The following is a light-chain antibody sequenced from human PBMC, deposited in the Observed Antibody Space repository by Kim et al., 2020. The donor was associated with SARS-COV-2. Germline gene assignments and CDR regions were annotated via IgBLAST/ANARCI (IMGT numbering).Light chain of an antibody. Sequence: SASVGDRVTITCRAGQNIGSFLNWYQQKPGRAPKLLIYAASTLQGGVPLRFGGSGSGTDFTLTITSLQPEDSATYFCQQSNAVPYTFGQGTKLEI. CDR2: AAS. CDR1: QNIGSF. V-gene: IGKV1-39*01. CDR3: QQSNAVPYT. J-gene: IGKJ2*01.